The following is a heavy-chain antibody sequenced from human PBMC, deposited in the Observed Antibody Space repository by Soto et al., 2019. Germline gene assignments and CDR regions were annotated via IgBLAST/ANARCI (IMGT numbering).Heavy chain of an antibody. CDR2: ISGSGGST. J-gene: IGHJ6*03. D-gene: IGHD3-9*01. CDR1: GFTFSSYS. Sequence: GGSLRLSCAASGFTFSSYSMSCVRQAPGKGLEWVSAISGSGGSTYYADSVKGRFTISRDNSKNTLYLQMNSLRAEDTAVYYCAKLAPALRYFDPVYYYYMDVWGKGTTVTVSS. CDR3: AKLAPALRYFDPVYYYYMDV. V-gene: IGHV3-23*01.